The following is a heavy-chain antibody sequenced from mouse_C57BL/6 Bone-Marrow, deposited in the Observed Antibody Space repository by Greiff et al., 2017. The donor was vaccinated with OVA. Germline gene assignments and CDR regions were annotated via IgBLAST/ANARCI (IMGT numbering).Heavy chain of an antibody. D-gene: IGHD2-5*01. CDR1: GFTFSNYW. V-gene: IGHV6-3*01. Sequence: EVKLMESGGGLVQPGGSMKLSCVASGFTFSNYWMNWVRQSPEKGLEWVAQIRLKSDNYATHYAESVKGRFTISRDDSKSSVYLQMYNLRAEDTGIDYCTAPYYSNDDWYFDVWGTGTTVTVSS. CDR3: TAPYYSNDDWYFDV. CDR2: IRLKSDNYAT. J-gene: IGHJ1*03.